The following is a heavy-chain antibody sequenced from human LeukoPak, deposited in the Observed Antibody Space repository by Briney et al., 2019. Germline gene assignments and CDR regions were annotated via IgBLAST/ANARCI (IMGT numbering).Heavy chain of an antibody. D-gene: IGHD2-2*01. CDR2: INPNSGGT. CDR3: ARGYQLPHYYYYYMEV. J-gene: IGHJ6*03. V-gene: IGHV1-2*02. Sequence: ASVKVSCKSSGYTFTGYYMHWVRQAPGQGLEWMGWINPNSGGTNYAQKFQGRVTMTRDTSITTAYTELSRLRSEDTAVYYCARGYQLPHYYYYYMEVWGKGTTVTVSS. CDR1: GYTFTGYY.